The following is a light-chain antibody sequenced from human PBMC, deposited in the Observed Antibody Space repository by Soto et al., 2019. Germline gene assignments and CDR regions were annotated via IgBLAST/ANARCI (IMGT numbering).Light chain of an antibody. J-gene: IGLJ1*01. CDR1: SSNIGAGYD. CDR3: QSYDSSLSVYV. Sequence: QSVLTQPPSVSGAPGQWDTISCTQSSSNIGAGYDVHWYQQLPGTAPKLLIYGNSNRPSGIPDRCSGSKSGTSASLAIPGLQAEDEADYSCQSYDSSLSVYVFGSGTKVIGL. V-gene: IGLV1-40*01. CDR2: GNS.